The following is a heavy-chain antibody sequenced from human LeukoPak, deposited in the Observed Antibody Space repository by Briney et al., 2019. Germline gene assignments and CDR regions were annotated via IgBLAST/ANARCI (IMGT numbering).Heavy chain of an antibody. Sequence: GGSLRLSCAASGFTFSSYSMNWVRQAPGKGLEWVSYISSSSSTIYYADSVKGRFTTSRDNAKNSLYLQMNSLRDEDTAVYYCARDKYFRRGMVRGDYWGQGTLVTVSS. V-gene: IGHV3-48*02. CDR1: GFTFSSYS. CDR3: ARDKYFRRGMVRGDY. CDR2: ISSSSSTI. J-gene: IGHJ4*02. D-gene: IGHD3-10*01.